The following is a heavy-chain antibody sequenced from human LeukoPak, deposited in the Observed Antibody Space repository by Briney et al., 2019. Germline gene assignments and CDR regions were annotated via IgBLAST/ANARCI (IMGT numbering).Heavy chain of an antibody. CDR2: ISSSSSYT. D-gene: IGHD3-16*01. CDR1: GFTFSDYY. Sequence: GSLRLSCAASGFTFSDYYMSWIRQAPGKGLEWVSYISSSSSYTNYADSVKGRLTISRDNSDNTLYLQMNSLRVEDTAVYYCARDWGSSGWYNWFDPWGQGILVTVSS. V-gene: IGHV3-11*06. CDR3: ARDWGSSGWYNWFDP. J-gene: IGHJ5*02.